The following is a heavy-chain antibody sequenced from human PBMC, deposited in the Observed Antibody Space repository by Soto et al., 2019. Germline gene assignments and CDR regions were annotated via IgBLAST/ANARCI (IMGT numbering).Heavy chain of an antibody. D-gene: IGHD5-18*01. J-gene: IGHJ4*02. CDR1: GGSIRSPY. CDR2: ISYTGDT. V-gene: IGHV4-59*11. Sequence: PSETLSLTCTVSGGSIRSPYWSWIRQPPGRGLEWIGYISYTGDTNYNPSLKSRVTISLDTSKNQFSLRLSSVTVADTAVYFCAREGEYSYGYFDYWGQGSLVTVS. CDR3: AREGEYSYGYFDY.